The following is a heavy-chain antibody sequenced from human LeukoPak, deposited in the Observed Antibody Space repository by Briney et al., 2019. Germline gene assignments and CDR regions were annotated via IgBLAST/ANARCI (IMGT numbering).Heavy chain of an antibody. D-gene: IGHD3-22*01. J-gene: IGHJ4*02. CDR3: ARLYYDSSGYPTLYFDY. V-gene: IGHV1-18*01. CDR1: GYTFTSYG. Sequence: GASVKVSCNASGYTFTSYGNSLVRQAPGQGLEWMGWISAYNGNTNYAQKLQGRVTMTTDTSTSTAYMGLRSLRSDDTAVYYCARLYYDSSGYPTLYFDYWGQGTLVTVSS. CDR2: ISAYNGNT.